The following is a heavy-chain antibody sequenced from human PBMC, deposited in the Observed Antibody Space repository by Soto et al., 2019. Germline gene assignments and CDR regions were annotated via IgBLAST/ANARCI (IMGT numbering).Heavy chain of an antibody. Sequence: QVQLVQSGAEVKKPGSSVKVSCKASGGTVSSYAISWVRQAPGQGLEWMGGIIPVFSTVNYAQKLQGRVTITADESTSPAYMELSSLGSEDTAVYYCARGYCSGGSCFKYDYHGMDVWGQGPTGTVSS. CDR2: IIPVFSTV. J-gene: IGHJ6*02. V-gene: IGHV1-69*12. D-gene: IGHD2-15*01. CDR3: ARGYCSGGSCFKYDYHGMDV. CDR1: GGTVSSYA.